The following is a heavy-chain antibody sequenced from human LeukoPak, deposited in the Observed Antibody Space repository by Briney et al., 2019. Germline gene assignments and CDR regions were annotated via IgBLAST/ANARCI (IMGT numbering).Heavy chain of an antibody. CDR1: GFTLSSYA. V-gene: IGHV3-64*01. CDR2: ISSNGGST. J-gene: IGHJ4*02. Sequence: PGGSLRLSCAASGFTLSSYAMHWVRQAPGKGLEYVSAISSNGGSTYYANSVKGRFTISRDNSKNTLYLQMGSLRAEDMAVYYCARLLQDGYNSFDYWGQGTLVTVSS. CDR3: ARLLQDGYNSFDY. D-gene: IGHD5-24*01.